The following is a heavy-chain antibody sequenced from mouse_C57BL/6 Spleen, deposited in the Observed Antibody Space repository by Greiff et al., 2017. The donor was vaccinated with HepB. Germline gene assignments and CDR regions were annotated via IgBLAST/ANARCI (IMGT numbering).Heavy chain of an antibody. J-gene: IGHJ3*01. CDR1: GYTFTDYY. CDR2: INPNNGGT. V-gene: IGHV1-26*01. Sequence: EVQLQQSGPELVKPGASVKISCKASGYTFTDYYMNWVKQSHGKSLEWIGDINPNNGGTSYNQKFKGKATLTVDKSSSTAYMELRSLTSEDSAVYYCASGGSDWFAYWGQGTLVTVSA. CDR3: ASGGSDWFAY.